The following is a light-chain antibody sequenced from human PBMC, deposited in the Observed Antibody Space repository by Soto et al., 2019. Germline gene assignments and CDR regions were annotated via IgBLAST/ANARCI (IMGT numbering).Light chain of an antibody. CDR1: QSVVRRY. CDR2: GMA. V-gene: IGKV3-20*01. Sequence: EIVFTQSPFTLSLSPAERATVSCSSSQSVVRRYLAWYQQKPGQAPRLLMSGMAKRATGIPDRFSGGGSGTDFTLTISRLEPEDFALYICHQCDGSPITSGQGHDWRL. CDR3: HQCDGSPIT. J-gene: IGKJ5*01.